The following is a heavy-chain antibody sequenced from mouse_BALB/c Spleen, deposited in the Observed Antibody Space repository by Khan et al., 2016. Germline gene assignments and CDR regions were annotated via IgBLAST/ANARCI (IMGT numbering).Heavy chain of an antibody. CDR1: GYTFSSYW. Sequence: QVQLQQSGAELMKPGASVKISCKATGYTFSSYWIEWVKQRPGHGLEWIGEILPGSGSSNYNEKFKGKATFTADKSSNTAYMQLSSLTSEDSAVYFGFLNYYGSSYDCWGQGTTLTVSS. J-gene: IGHJ2*01. CDR3: FLNYYGSSYDC. D-gene: IGHD1-1*01. V-gene: IGHV1-9*01. CDR2: ILPGSGSS.